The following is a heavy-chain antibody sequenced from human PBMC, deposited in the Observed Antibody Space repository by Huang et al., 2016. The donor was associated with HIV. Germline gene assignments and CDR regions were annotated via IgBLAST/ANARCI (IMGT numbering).Heavy chain of an antibody. D-gene: IGHD3-22*01. CDR2: ISYDGSNE. Sequence: QVQLVESGGGVVQPGRSLRLSCAASGFTFNNYGIHWVRQAPGKGLEWVTLISYDGSNEYYADSVKGRFTISRDNSKNTVYLQMDSLRADDTAVYYCAKDQGHYYDTSGYYLPHYWGQGTLVTVSS. V-gene: IGHV3-30*18. CDR1: GFTFNNYG. CDR3: AKDQGHYYDTSGYYLPHY. J-gene: IGHJ4*02.